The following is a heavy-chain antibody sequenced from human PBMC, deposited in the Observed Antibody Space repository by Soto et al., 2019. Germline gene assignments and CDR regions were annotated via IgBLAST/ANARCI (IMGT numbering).Heavy chain of an antibody. Sequence: PSETLSLTCAVSGGSISSSNWWSWVRQPPGKGLEWIGEIYHSGSTNYNPSLKSRVTISVDKSKNQFSLKLSSVTAADTAVYYCARVRKNYGGSWYYFDYWGQGTLVTVSS. V-gene: IGHV4-4*02. CDR2: IYHSGST. D-gene: IGHD4-17*01. CDR3: ARVRKNYGGSWYYFDY. CDR1: GGSISSSNW. J-gene: IGHJ4*02.